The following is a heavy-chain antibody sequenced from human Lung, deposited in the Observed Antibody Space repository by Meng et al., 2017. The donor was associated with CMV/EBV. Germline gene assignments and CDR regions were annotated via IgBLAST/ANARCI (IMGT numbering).Heavy chain of an antibody. CDR1: GFTFSVYS. J-gene: IGHJ6*02. V-gene: IGHV3-21*01. D-gene: IGHD6-25*01. Sequence: ETLSLXCAASGFTFSVYSINWVRQAPGKGLEWVSSISSSSSFIYYADSVKGRFTISRDNAENSLSLQMNGLRAEDTAVYYCARESSGSFVLDVWGQGTTVTVPS. CDR2: ISSSSSFI. CDR3: ARESSGSFVLDV.